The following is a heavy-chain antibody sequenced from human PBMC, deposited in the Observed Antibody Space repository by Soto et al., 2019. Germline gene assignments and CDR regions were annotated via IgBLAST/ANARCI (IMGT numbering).Heavy chain of an antibody. J-gene: IGHJ4*02. CDR3: AKAGAVAGYFDY. D-gene: IGHD6-19*01. Sequence: XGCLRLSCAACGFSFDDYTMHGVRQAPGKGLEWVSLISWDGGSTYYADSVKGRFTISRDNSKNSLYLQMNSLRTEDTALYYCAKAGAVAGYFDYCGQRTLVTVPS. CDR1: GFSFDDYT. V-gene: IGHV3-43*01. CDR2: ISWDGGST.